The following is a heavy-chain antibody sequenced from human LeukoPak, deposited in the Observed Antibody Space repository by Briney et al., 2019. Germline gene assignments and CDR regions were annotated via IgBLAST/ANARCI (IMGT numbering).Heavy chain of an antibody. Sequence: GGSLRLSCAASGFTFSSYGMHWVRQAPRKGLEWVAVISYDGSDKHYGDSVKGRFTISRDNSKNTLYLQMNGLRAEDTAVYYCAKGRGYDFWSGYCDYWGQGTLVTVSS. J-gene: IGHJ4*02. CDR3: AKGRGYDFWSGYCDY. V-gene: IGHV3-30*18. CDR2: ISYDGSDK. D-gene: IGHD3-3*01. CDR1: GFTFSSYG.